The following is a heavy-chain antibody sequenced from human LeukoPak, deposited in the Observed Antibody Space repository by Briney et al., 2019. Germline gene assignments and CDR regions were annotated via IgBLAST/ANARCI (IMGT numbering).Heavy chain of an antibody. CDR1: GFTFSSYW. D-gene: IGHD5-12*01. CDR2: IKQDGSEK. V-gene: IGHV3-7*01. Sequence: GGSLRLSCAASGFTFSSYWMSWVRQAPGKGLEWVANIKQDGSEKYYVDSVKGRFTISRDNAKNSLYLQMNSLRAEDTAVYYCARDLEGYSGPLLYNWFDPWGQGTLVTVSS. J-gene: IGHJ5*02. CDR3: ARDLEGYSGPLLYNWFDP.